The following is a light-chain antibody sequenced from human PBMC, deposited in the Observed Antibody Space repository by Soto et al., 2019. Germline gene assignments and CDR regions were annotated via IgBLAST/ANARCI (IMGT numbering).Light chain of an antibody. CDR2: NTS. V-gene: IGLV7-43*01. J-gene: IGLJ3*02. CDR3: LLYYGGGWV. CDR1: TGAVTSGYY. Sequence: QAVVTQEPSLTVSPGGTVTLTCASSTGAVTSGYYPNWFQQKPGQAPRALIYNTSNKHSWTPARFSGSLLGGKAALTLSGVQPEDEAEYYCLLYYGGGWVFGGGTTLTVL.